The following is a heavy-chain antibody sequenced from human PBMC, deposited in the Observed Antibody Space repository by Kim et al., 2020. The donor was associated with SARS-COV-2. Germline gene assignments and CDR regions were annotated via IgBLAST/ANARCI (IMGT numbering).Heavy chain of an antibody. CDR3: ARDSDPDY. CDR2: INPNGGET. V-gene: IGHV1-2*02. J-gene: IGHJ4*02. CDR1: GYNFNDHY. Sequence: ASVKVSCKVSGYNFNDHYIHWVRQAPGQGLEWMGWINPNGGETKYAEKFHGKASMTRDISTNTAYVELYSLSFDDPAGYYCARDSDPDYLGQGTLVTVSS.